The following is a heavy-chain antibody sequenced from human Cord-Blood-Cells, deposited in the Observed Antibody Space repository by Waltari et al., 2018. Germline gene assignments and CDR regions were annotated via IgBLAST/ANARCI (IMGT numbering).Heavy chain of an antibody. CDR3: ARRRSSSSWYFDL. Sequence: QLQLQESGPGLVKPSETLSLTCTVSGGSISSSSYYWGWIRQPPGKGLEWIGSIYYSGSTYYNPSRKSRVTISVDTSKNQFSLKLSSVTAADTAVYYCARRRSSSSWYFDLWGRGTLVTVSS. V-gene: IGHV4-39*01. CDR2: IYYSGST. J-gene: IGHJ2*01. CDR1: GGSISSSSYY. D-gene: IGHD6-6*01.